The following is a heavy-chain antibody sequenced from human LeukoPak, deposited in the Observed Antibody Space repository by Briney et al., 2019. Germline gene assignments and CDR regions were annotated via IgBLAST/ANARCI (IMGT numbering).Heavy chain of an antibody. CDR2: IIPILGMP. CDR3: ARTLRSGSGRYCDY. D-gene: IGHD6-19*01. J-gene: IGHJ4*02. Sequence: ASVKVSCKASGGTFSTSAISWVRQAPGQVLGWMGRIIPILGMPNYALKFQGRVAITADKSTSTAYMELSSLRSEDTAVYYCARTLRSGSGRYCDYWGQGTLVTVSS. V-gene: IGHV1-69*04. CDR1: GGTFSTSA.